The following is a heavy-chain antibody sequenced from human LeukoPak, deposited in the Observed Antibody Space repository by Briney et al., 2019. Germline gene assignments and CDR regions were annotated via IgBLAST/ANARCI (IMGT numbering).Heavy chain of an antibody. V-gene: IGHV1-8*03. D-gene: IGHD6-13*01. Sequence: ASVKVSCKASGYTFTSYDINWVRQATGQGLEWMGWMNPNSGNTGYAQKFQGRVTITRNTSISTAYMELSSLRSEDTAVYYCARGGKEGELVRVDYWGQGTLVTVSS. CDR3: ARGGKEGELVRVDY. J-gene: IGHJ4*02. CDR1: GYTFTSYD. CDR2: MNPNSGNT.